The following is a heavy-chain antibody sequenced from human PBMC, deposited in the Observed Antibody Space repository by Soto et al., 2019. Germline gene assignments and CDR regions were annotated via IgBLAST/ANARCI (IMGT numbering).Heavy chain of an antibody. V-gene: IGHV3-30-3*01. CDR3: ARGPTTVVTSTAGAFDI. D-gene: IGHD4-17*01. CDR1: GFTFSSYA. CDR2: ISYDGSNK. Sequence: SGGGVVQPGRSLRLSCAASGFTFSSYAMHWVRQAPGKGLEWVAVISYDGSNKYYADSVKGRFTISRDNSKNTLYLQMNSLRAEDTAVYYCARGPTTVVTSTAGAFDIWGQGTMVTVSS. J-gene: IGHJ3*02.